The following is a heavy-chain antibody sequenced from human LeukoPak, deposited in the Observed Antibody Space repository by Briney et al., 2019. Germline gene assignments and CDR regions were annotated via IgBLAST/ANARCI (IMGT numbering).Heavy chain of an antibody. V-gene: IGHV3-23*01. CDR3: AKDYSGSYYALDY. CDR1: GFTFGTYA. CDR2: ISGSGGRT. J-gene: IGHJ4*02. Sequence: GGSLRLSCAASGFTFGTYAMSWVRQAPGKGLEWVSTISGSGGRTYHADSVKGRFTISRDNSKNTLYLQMNSLRAEDAAVYFCAKDYSGSYYALDYWGQGTLVTVSS. D-gene: IGHD1-26*01.